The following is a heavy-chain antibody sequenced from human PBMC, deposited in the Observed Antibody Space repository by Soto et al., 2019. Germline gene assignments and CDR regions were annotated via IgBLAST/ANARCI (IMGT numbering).Heavy chain of an antibody. Sequence: QVHLVQSGAEVKKPGASVKVSCKGSGYIFTTYGITWVRQAPGQGLEWMGWISAHNGNTNYAQKLQGRVTVTRDTSTSTAYMELRNLISDDTAVYYCARGRYGDYWGQGALVTLSS. V-gene: IGHV1-18*01. CDR3: ARGRYGDY. J-gene: IGHJ4*02. CDR1: GYIFTTYG. D-gene: IGHD1-1*01. CDR2: ISAHNGNT.